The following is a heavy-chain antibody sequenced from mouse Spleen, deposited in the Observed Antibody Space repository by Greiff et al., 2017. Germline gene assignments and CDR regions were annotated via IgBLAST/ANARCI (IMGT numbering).Heavy chain of an antibody. J-gene: IGHJ2*01. CDR1: GYTFTSYW. V-gene: IGHV1-52*01. Sequence: VQLQQPGAELVRPGSSVKLSCKASGYTFTSYWMHWVKQRPIQGLEWIGNIDPSDSETHYNQKFKDKATLTVDKSSSTAYMQLSSLTSEDSAVYYCARSYYYGSREYYFDYWGQGTTLTVSS. D-gene: IGHD1-1*01. CDR2: IDPSDSET. CDR3: ARSYYYGSREYYFDY.